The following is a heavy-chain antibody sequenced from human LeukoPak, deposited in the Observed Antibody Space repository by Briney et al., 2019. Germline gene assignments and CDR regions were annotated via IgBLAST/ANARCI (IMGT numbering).Heavy chain of an antibody. V-gene: IGHV3-33*01. Sequence: GGSLRLSCAASGSTFSSYGMHWVRQAPGKGLEWVAVIWYDGSNKYYADSVKGRFTISRDNSKNTLYLQMNSLRAEDTAVYYCAREGSGWYSFHYGMDVWGKGTTVTVSS. CDR3: AREGSGWYSFHYGMDV. CDR2: IWYDGSNK. D-gene: IGHD6-19*01. J-gene: IGHJ6*04. CDR1: GSTFSSYG.